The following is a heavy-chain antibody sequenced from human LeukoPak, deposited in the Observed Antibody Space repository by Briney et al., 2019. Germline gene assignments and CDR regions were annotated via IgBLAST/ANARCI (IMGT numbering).Heavy chain of an antibody. CDR2: ISYDESKK. CDR1: GFTFSTYA. V-gene: IGHV3-30*01. CDR3: ARDSARRDGYNFDY. J-gene: IGHJ4*02. D-gene: IGHD5-24*01. Sequence: GGSLRLSCAASGFTFSTYAMHWVRQAPGKGLEWVALISYDESKKHFADSVKGQFTISRDNSTNTLYLQMNSLRGEDTAVYYCARDSARRDGYNFDYWGQGTLVTVSS.